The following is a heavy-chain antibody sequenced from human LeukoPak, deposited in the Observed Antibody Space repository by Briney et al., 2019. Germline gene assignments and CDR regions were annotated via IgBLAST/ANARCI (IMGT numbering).Heavy chain of an antibody. CDR3: ARYVDQTYYYYYMDV. D-gene: IGHD2-2*01. CDR2: IKQDGSEK. V-gene: IGHV3-7*01. Sequence: PGGSLRLSCAASGFTFSRYWTSWVRQAPGKGLEWVANIKQDGSEKYYVDSVKGRFTISRDNAKNSLPLQMNSLRAEDTAVYYCARYVDQTYYYYYMDVWGKGTTVTVSS. CDR1: GFTFSRYW. J-gene: IGHJ6*03.